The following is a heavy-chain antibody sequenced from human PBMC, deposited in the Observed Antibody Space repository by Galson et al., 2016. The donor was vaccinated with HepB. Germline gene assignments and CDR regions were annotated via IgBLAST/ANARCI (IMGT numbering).Heavy chain of an antibody. CDR1: GFTFSNYG. CDR3: AKDHGNRWLNNWFDP. Sequence: SVRLSCADSGFTFSNYGMHWIRQAPGKGLEWVAVMSHDGSHILYVDPVQGRFSLSRDNSKNTLDLQMNSLRDEDTAVYYCAKDHGNRWLNNWFDPWGQGTRVTVSS. CDR2: MSHDGSHI. D-gene: IGHD6-19*01. J-gene: IGHJ5*02. V-gene: IGHV3-30*18.